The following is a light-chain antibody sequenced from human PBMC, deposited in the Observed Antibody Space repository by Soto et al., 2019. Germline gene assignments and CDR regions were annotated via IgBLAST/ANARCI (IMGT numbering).Light chain of an antibody. Sequence: QSVLTQSPSASASLGASVKLTCTLSSGHSSYAIAWHQQQPEKGPRYLMKLNSDGSHNKGDGTPDRFSVSSSGAERYLTISSLQCEDEADYYCQTWGTGIQVFGGGTKLTVL. CDR2: LNSDGSH. J-gene: IGLJ2*01. V-gene: IGLV4-69*01. CDR3: QTWGTGIQV. CDR1: SGHSSYA.